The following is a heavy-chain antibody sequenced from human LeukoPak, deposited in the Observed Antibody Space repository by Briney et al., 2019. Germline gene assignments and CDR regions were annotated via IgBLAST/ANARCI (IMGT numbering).Heavy chain of an antibody. Sequence: PGGSLRLSCAASGFTFSSYAMSWVRQAPGKGPEWVSGISGGGDSTYYADSVKGRFTISRDNSKNTLYLQMNSLRAEDTAVYYCAKQDIVVVPAGHFDYWGQGTLVTVSS. CDR3: AKQDIVVVPAGHFDY. J-gene: IGHJ4*02. CDR1: GFTFSSYA. CDR2: ISGGGDST. D-gene: IGHD2-2*01. V-gene: IGHV3-23*01.